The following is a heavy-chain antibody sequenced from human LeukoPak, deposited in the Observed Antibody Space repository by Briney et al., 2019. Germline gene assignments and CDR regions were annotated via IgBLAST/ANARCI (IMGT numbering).Heavy chain of an antibody. CDR2: INPNSGGT. J-gene: IGHJ4*02. Sequence: ASVKVSCKASGYTFTGYYVHWVRQAPGQGLEWMGWINPNSGGTNYAQKFQGRVTMTRDTSISTAYMELSRLRSDDTAVYYCARDPDSLSNYWGQGTLVTVSS. CDR3: ARDPDSLSNY. V-gene: IGHV1-2*02. CDR1: GYTFTGYY. D-gene: IGHD3-22*01.